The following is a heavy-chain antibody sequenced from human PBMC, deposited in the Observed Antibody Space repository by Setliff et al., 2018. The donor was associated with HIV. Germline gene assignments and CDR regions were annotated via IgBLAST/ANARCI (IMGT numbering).Heavy chain of an antibody. D-gene: IGHD1-26*01. CDR3: ARGTDYSGWFYDY. CDR2: IKQDGSET. V-gene: IGHV3-7*03. J-gene: IGHJ4*02. CDR1: GFTFSKFW. Sequence: GGSLSLSCIASGFTFSKFWMRWVRQAPGKGLERVADIKQDGSETYYVDSVRGRFTISRDNAKSSLYLQMNSLRAEDTAIYYCARGTDYSGWFYDYWGQGTQVTVSS.